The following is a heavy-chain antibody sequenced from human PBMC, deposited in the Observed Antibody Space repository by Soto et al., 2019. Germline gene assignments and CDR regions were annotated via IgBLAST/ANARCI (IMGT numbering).Heavy chain of an antibody. CDR3: AKGRGNCWAIDS. D-gene: IGHD1-1*01. CDR2: ILSDGNNK. Sequence: QVQLVESGGGVVQPGRSLRLSCAASGFTFSSYGMHWVRQAPGKGLEWVAVILSDGNNKFYADSVKGRFTISRDNSKNTLYLQMDSLRVEDTAVYYCAKGRGNCWAIDSWGQGTLVTVSS. CDR1: GFTFSSYG. V-gene: IGHV3-30*18. J-gene: IGHJ4*02.